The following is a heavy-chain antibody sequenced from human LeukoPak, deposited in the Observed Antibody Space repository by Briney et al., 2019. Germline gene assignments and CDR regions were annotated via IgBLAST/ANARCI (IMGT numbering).Heavy chain of an antibody. V-gene: IGHV4-30-2*01. J-gene: IGHJ4*02. CDR2: IYFSGTT. CDR1: GGSITSGYS. Sequence: SETLSLTCAVSGGSITSGYSWSWVRQPPGKGQEWIGYIYFSGTTYYNPSLKGRVSISLDRSKNQFSLSLSSVTAADTAVFYCARGTSYCGGGNCFDYWGKGTLVTVSS. D-gene: IGHD2-15*01. CDR3: ARGTSYCGGGNCFDY.